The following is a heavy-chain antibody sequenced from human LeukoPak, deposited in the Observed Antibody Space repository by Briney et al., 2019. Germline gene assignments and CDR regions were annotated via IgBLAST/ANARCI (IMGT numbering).Heavy chain of an antibody. Sequence: GGSLRLSCAASGFTFSSCEMNWVRQAPGKGLEWVSYISSSGDTIYYADSVKGRFTISRDNPKNTVYLQVNSLRAEDTAVYYCARDPYGTGAFDYWGQGTQVTVSS. CDR2: ISSSGDTI. V-gene: IGHV3-48*03. CDR1: GFTFSSCE. CDR3: ARDPYGTGAFDY. J-gene: IGHJ4*02. D-gene: IGHD1-1*01.